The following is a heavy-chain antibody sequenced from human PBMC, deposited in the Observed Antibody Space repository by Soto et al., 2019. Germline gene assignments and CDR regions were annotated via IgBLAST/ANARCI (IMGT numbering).Heavy chain of an antibody. CDR2: ISGSGGST. V-gene: IGHV3-23*01. CDR3: AKVSDTGLRFDYFDY. J-gene: IGHJ4*02. Sequence: GSLRLYCAASVFTFSSYAMSLVRQAPVKGLEWVSAISGSGGSTYYADSVKGRFTISRDNSKNTLYLQMNSLRAEDTAVYYCAKVSDTGLRFDYFDYWRQGTLVTVSS. D-gene: IGHD2-8*02. CDR1: VFTFSSYA.